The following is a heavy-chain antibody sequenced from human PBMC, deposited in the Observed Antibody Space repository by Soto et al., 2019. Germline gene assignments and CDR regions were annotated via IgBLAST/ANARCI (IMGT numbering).Heavy chain of an antibody. D-gene: IGHD6-13*01. CDR2: ISYDGSNK. J-gene: IGHJ4*02. CDR3: ARVRDISSWYGHFDY. CDR1: GVNFRNYW. Sequence: PHRHRYAACGVNFRNYWMHWIRKAPGKGLEWVAVISYDGSNKYFADSVKGRFTISRDNSKNTLHLQMNSLRAEDTAVYYCARVRDISSWYGHFDYWGQGTLVTVSS. V-gene: IGHV3-30-3*01.